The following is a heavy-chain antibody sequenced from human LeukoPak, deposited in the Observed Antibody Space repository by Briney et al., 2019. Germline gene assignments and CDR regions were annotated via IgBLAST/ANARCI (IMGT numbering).Heavy chain of an antibody. V-gene: IGHV3-53*01. CDR1: GFVVSSNY. CDR2: IYSGGST. D-gene: IGHD3-10*01. J-gene: IGHJ4*02. Sequence: PGGSLRLSCAASGFVVSSNYMSWVRQAPGKGLEWVSVIYSGGSTYYADSVKGRFTISRDNSKNTLYLQMNSLRVEDTAVYYCARDRGGIHYFDLWGQGTLLTVSS. CDR3: ARDRGGIHYFDL.